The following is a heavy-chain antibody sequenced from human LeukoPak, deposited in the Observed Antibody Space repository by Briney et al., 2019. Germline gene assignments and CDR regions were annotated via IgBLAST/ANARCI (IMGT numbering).Heavy chain of an antibody. Sequence: GGSLRLSCAASGFTFDDYAMHWVRQAPGKGLVWVSRINSDGSSATYADSVKGRFTISRDNAKNSLYLQMNSLRAEDTAVYYCARYLGIAARPDYWGQGTLVTVSS. V-gene: IGHV3-74*01. CDR2: INSDGSSA. CDR3: ARYLGIAARPDY. CDR1: GFTFDDYA. D-gene: IGHD6-6*01. J-gene: IGHJ4*02.